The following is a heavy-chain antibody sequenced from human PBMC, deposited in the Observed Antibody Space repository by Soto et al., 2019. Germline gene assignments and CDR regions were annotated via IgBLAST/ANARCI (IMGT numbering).Heavy chain of an antibody. Sequence: VGSHRLSCGAAGLTIVGFAVRCVRQATGKGLEWVSAISGSGGSTYYADSVKGRFTISRDNSKNTLYLQMNSLRAEDTAVYYCASRRNDFWSGSPRGSFDYWGQGTLVTVSS. CDR3: ASRRNDFWSGSPRGSFDY. CDR2: ISGSGGST. J-gene: IGHJ4*02. CDR1: GLTIVGFA. D-gene: IGHD3-3*01. V-gene: IGHV3-23*01.